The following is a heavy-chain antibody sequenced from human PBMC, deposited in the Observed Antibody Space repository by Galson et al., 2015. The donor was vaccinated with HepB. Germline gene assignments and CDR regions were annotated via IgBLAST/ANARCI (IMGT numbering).Heavy chain of an antibody. CDR3: ARVSDRYQEPPYYFDY. D-gene: IGHD2-2*01. CDR2: ISAYNGDT. J-gene: IGHJ4*02. V-gene: IGHV1-18*01. CDR1: GYIFTPYG. Sequence: SVKVSCKASGYIFTPYGITWVRQAPGQGLEWMGWISAYNGDTNYAQKLQGRVTMTTDTSTSTAYMELRSLSSDDTAVYYCARVSDRYQEPPYYFDYWGQGTLVTVSS.